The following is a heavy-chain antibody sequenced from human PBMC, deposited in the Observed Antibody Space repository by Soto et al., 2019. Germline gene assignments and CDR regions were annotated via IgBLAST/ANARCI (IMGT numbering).Heavy chain of an antibody. Sequence: ASVKVSCKVSGYTLTELSMHWVRQAPGKGLEWMGGFDPEDGETIYAQKFQGRVTMTEDTSTDTAYMELSSLRSEDTAVYYCATPWAYGDYDCLDVWGQGSTGTVSS. V-gene: IGHV1-24*01. CDR2: FDPEDGET. D-gene: IGHD4-17*01. CDR1: GYTLTELS. J-gene: IGHJ6*02. CDR3: ATPWAYGDYDCLDV.